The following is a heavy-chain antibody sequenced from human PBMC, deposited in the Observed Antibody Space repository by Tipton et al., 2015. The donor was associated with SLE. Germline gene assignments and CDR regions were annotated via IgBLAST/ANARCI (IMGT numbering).Heavy chain of an antibody. J-gene: IGHJ4*02. CDR2: INEEGSLK. D-gene: IGHD3-10*01. Sequence: GSLRLSCPASGFTFRTYCMTWVRQAPGKGLEWVANINEEGSLKYYADFVKGRFTISRDDAKDSLYLEMNSLRAEDTAVYYCARGTPHSNCFYNIPDHWGQGTLVTVSA. CDR3: ARGTPHSNCFYNIPDH. CDR1: GFTFRTYC. V-gene: IGHV3-7*01.